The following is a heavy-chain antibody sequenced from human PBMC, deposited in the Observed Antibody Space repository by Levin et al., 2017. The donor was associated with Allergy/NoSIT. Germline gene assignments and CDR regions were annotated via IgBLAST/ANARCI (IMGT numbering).Heavy chain of an antibody. CDR1: GDSISSGSFY. CDR2: IYIAGRT. J-gene: IGHJ5*02. CDR3: ARAPVIPAAMFDP. V-gene: IGHV4-61*09. D-gene: IGHD2-2*01. Sequence: LSQTLSLTCTVSGDSISSGSFYWTWIRQPAGKGLEWIGHIYIAGRTTYNPSLKSRVTISLDTSKNQFSLRLTSVTAADTAVYYCARAPVIPAAMFDPWGQGTRVTVSS.